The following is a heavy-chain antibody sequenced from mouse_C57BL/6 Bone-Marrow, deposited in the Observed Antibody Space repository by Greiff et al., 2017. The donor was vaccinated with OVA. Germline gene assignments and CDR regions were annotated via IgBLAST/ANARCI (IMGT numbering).Heavy chain of an antibody. D-gene: IGHD1-1*01. CDR3: ASHDYYGSSYAWFAY. CDR2: IYPGSGST. J-gene: IGHJ3*01. V-gene: IGHV1-55*01. Sequence: VQLQQPGAELVKPGASVKMSYKASGYTFTSYWITWVKQRPGQGLEWIGDIYPGSGSTNYNEKFKSKATLTVDTSSSTAYMQLSSLTSEDSAVYYCASHDYYGSSYAWFAYWGQGTLVTVSA. CDR1: GYTFTSYW.